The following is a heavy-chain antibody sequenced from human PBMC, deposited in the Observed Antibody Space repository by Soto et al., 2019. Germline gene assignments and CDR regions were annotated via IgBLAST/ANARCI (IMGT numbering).Heavy chain of an antibody. CDR1: GGSISSYY. Sequence: CTVSGGSISSYYWSWIRQPPGKGLEWIGYIYYSGSTNYNPSLKSRVTISVDTSKNQFSLKLSSVTAADTAVYYCARDLPGYDYVWGRRRYYYYGMDVWGQGTTVTVSS. J-gene: IGHJ6*02. V-gene: IGHV4-59*01. CDR3: ARDLPGYDYVWGRRRYYYYGMDV. CDR2: IYYSGST. D-gene: IGHD3-16*01.